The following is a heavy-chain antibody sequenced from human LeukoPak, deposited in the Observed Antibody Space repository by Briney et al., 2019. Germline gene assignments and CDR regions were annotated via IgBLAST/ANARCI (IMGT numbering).Heavy chain of an antibody. CDR3: ARPGGGPIR. D-gene: IGHD2-15*01. CDR2: INHSGST. V-gene: IGHV4-34*01. CDR1: GGSFSGYY. J-gene: IGHJ4*02. Sequence: SETLSLTCAVYGGSFSGYYWSWIRQPPGKGLEWIGEINHSGSTNYNPSLKSRVTISVDTSKNQFSLKLTSVTAADTAIYYCARPGGGPIRWGQGTLVTLSS.